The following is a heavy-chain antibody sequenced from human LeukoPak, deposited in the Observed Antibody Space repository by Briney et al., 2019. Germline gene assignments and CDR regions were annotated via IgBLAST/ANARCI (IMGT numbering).Heavy chain of an antibody. CDR2: INHSGSA. D-gene: IGHD6-19*01. CDR1: GGSFSGYY. V-gene: IGHV4-34*01. Sequence: SETLFLTCAVYGGSFSGYYWSWIRQPPGKGLEWIGEINHSGSANYNPSVKSRVTISVDTSKNQFSLKLSSVTAADTAVYYCARGRKAGTVWFDPWGQGTLVTVSS. CDR3: ARGRKAGTVWFDP. J-gene: IGHJ5*02.